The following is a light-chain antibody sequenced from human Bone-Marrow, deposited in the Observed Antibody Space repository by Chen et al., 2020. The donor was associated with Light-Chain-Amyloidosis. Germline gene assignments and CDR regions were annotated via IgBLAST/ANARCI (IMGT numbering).Light chain of an antibody. Sequence: SYALPHPPSVSVSPGQTARFTCSGDDLPTKYAYWYQQKPGQAPVLVIHRDTERPSGISERFSGSSSGTTATLTISGVQAEDEADYHCQSADSSGTYEVIFGGGTKLTVL. CDR3: QSADSSGTYEVI. CDR2: RDT. V-gene: IGLV3-25*03. CDR1: DLPTKY. J-gene: IGLJ2*01.